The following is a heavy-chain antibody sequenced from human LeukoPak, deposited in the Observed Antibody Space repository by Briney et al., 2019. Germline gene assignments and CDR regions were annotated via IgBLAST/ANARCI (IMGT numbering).Heavy chain of an antibody. J-gene: IGHJ4*02. CDR3: ARRRSGYDFLDY. CDR1: GGSISSSAYH. V-gene: IGHV4-39*07. Sequence: PSETLSLTCTVSGGSISSSAYHWGWIRQPPGKGLEWIGTINYGGNTYYNPSLKSRVTISVDTSKNQFSLKLSSVTAADTAVYYCARRRSGYDFLDYWGRGTLVTVSS. CDR2: INYGGNT. D-gene: IGHD5-12*01.